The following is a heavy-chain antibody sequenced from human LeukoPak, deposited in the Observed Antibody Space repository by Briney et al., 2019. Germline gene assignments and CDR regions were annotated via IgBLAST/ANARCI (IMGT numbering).Heavy chain of an antibody. CDR1: GGTFSSYA. Sequence: SVKVSCKASGGTFSSYAISWVRQAPGQGLEWMGGIIPIFGTANYAQKFQGRVTITTDEFTSTAYMELSSLRSEDTAVYYCAREEYSSSPFDYWGQGTLVTVSS. CDR3: AREEYSSSPFDY. D-gene: IGHD6-6*01. J-gene: IGHJ4*02. V-gene: IGHV1-69*05. CDR2: IIPIFGTA.